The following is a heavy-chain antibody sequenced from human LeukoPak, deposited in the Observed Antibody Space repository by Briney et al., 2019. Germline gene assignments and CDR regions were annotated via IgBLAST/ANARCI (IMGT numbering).Heavy chain of an antibody. CDR2: ISGSGGST. D-gene: IGHD3-10*01. CDR3: AKDPYYGSGSYYDY. J-gene: IGHJ4*02. CDR1: GFTFSSYA. Sequence: PGGSLRLSCAASGFTFSSYAMSWVRQAPGKGLEWVSAISGSGGSTYYADSVKGRFTISRDNSKNTLYLQMNSPRAEDTAVYYCAKDPYYGSGSYYDYWGQGTLVTVSS. V-gene: IGHV3-23*01.